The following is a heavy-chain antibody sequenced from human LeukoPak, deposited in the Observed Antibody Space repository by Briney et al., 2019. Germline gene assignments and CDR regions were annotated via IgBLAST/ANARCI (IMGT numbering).Heavy chain of an antibody. D-gene: IGHD5-24*01. CDR1: RGTFSSYA. CDR2: IIPILGIA. V-gene: IGHV1-69*04. J-gene: IGHJ6*02. CDR3: AISVEMATIGLVYYYYGMDV. Sequence: SVKVSCKASRGTFSSYAIRCVPQTPEQGLEWMGRIIPILGIANYAQKFQGRVTITADKSTGTAYMELSSLRSEDTAVYYCAISVEMATIGLVYYYYGMDVWGQGTTVTVSS.